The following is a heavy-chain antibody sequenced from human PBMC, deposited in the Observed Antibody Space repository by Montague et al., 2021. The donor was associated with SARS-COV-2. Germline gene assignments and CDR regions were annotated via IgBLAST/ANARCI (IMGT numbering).Heavy chain of an antibody. D-gene: IGHD1-1*01. J-gene: IGHJ5*02. CDR1: NGSISSDEW. V-gene: IGHV4-4*02. CDR3: ARLGGLIGRPPAGYSWFDP. CDR2: IYHTGGI. Sequence: SETLSLTCVVSNGSISSDEWWSWVRQAPGKGLEWIGEIYHTGGINYNPSLRSRVTILVDKSKNQFSLKLTSVTAADTAVYYCARLGGLIGRPPAGYSWFDPWGQGTLVTVSS.